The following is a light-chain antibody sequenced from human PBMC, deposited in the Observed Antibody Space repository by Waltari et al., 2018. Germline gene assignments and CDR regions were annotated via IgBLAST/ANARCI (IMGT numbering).Light chain of an antibody. Sequence: SALTQPASVSGSRGQSITISCTGLSDDYDIPNFVSWYQQLPDKAPKLIIYDGTQRPSVVSPRFSASTSGSTASLTISGLQADDEADYFCCSYGSSYTLLFGGGTRLTVL. V-gene: IGLV2-23*03. CDR1: SDDYDIPNF. CDR2: DGT. CDR3: CSYGSSYTLL. J-gene: IGLJ2*01.